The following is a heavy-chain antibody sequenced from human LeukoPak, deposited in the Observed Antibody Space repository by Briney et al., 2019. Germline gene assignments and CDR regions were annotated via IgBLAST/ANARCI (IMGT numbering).Heavy chain of an antibody. Sequence: GGSLRLSCAASGFTFDDYAIHWVRQAPGKGVEWVSGISWNGGTIDYADSVKGRFTISRDNAKNSLYLQMNSLRAEDTALYYCAKDPYSRGNSYFDYWGQGTLVTVSS. D-gene: IGHD4-23*01. CDR3: AKDPYSRGNSYFDY. CDR2: ISWNGGTI. V-gene: IGHV3-9*01. J-gene: IGHJ4*02. CDR1: GFTFDDYA.